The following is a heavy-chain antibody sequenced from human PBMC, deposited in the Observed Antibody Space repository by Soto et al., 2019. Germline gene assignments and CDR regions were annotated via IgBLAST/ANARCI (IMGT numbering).Heavy chain of an antibody. V-gene: IGHV2-5*01. CDR1: WFSLSSSGVG. CDR2: IFWNDDR. CDR3: AYRVVRHAHKDYYFHF. J-gene: IGHJ4*02. Sequence: QITLKESGPPLVSPTETLTLTCTFSWFSLSSSGVGVGWIRHPPIKAPEWLALIFWNDDRSYSPSLRGRLTITKDTPNNQVVLTLANLDPVDTGTYHCAYRVVRHAHKDYYFHFWSPGTLVTVSS. D-gene: IGHD3-16*01.